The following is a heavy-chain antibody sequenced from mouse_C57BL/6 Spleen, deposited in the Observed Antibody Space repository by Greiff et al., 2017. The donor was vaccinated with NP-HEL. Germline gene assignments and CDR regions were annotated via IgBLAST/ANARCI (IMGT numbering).Heavy chain of an antibody. J-gene: IGHJ2*01. CDR3: TRAITTVVAQIDY. D-gene: IGHD1-1*01. Sequence: VQLKESGAELVRPGASVKLSCTASGFNIKDDTMHWVKQRPEQGLEWIGWIDPENGDTEYAAKFKGKATITADKSSNTAYLQLNSLTSEDTAVYFCTRAITTVVAQIDYWGQGTTLTVSS. CDR2: IDPENGDT. CDR1: GFNIKDDT. V-gene: IGHV14-4*01.